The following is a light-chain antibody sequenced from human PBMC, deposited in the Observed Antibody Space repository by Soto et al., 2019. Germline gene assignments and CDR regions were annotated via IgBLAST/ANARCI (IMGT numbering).Light chain of an antibody. J-gene: IGKJ5*01. Sequence: DIRRTPSRSTLSASVGDRVTITCRASQGIDSSFAWYQQKPGKAPKLLIYAASSLQSGVPSRFSGSGSGRDFTLSICGLEPPDFATYYCQQSSSHPQIAFGPGTRLEIK. CDR2: AAS. CDR1: QGIDSS. V-gene: IGKV1-39*01. CDR3: QQSSSHPQIA.